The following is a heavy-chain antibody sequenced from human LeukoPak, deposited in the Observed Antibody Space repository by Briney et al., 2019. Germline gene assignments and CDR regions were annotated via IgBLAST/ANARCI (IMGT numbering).Heavy chain of an antibody. Sequence: GGSLRLSCAASGFTFSTYSMNWVRQAPGKGLEWVSYVSSGSSTIYYADSVKGRFTISRDNAKNLLYLQMNSLRAEDTAVYYCARGLTGNPDPYYFDYWGQGTLVTVSS. D-gene: IGHD3-9*01. V-gene: IGHV3-48*01. CDR3: ARGLTGNPDPYYFDY. CDR2: VSSGSSTI. J-gene: IGHJ4*02. CDR1: GFTFSTYS.